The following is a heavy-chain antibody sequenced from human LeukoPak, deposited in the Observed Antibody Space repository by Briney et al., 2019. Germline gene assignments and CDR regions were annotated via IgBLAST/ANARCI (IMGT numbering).Heavy chain of an antibody. CDR2: ISSSSNYI. V-gene: IGHV3-21*04. Sequence: GGSLRLSCAASGFTFTNYNMHWVRQAPGKGLEWVSSISSSSNYIYYADSLKGRFTISRDNAKNSLYLQMNSLRAEDTAVYYCARRAGAYSHPYDYWGQGTLVTVSS. CDR3: ARRAGAYSHPYDY. D-gene: IGHD4/OR15-4a*01. J-gene: IGHJ4*02. CDR1: GFTFTNYN.